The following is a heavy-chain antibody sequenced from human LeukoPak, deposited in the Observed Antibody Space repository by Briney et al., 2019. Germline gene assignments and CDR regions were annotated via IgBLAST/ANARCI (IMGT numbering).Heavy chain of an antibody. CDR1: GFTFSSYA. V-gene: IGHV3-23*01. J-gene: IGHJ4*02. CDR2: ISGSGGST. CDR3: ARTMVRGVLFDY. D-gene: IGHD3-10*01. Sequence: GGSLRLSCAASGFTFSSYAMSWVRQAPGKGLEWVSAISGSGGSTYYADSVKGRFTISRDNSKNTPYLQMNSLRAEDTAVYYCARTMVRGVLFDYWGQGTLVTVSS.